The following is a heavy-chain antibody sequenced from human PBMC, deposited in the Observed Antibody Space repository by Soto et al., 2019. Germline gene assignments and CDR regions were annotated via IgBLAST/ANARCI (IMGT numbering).Heavy chain of an antibody. V-gene: IGHV3-23*01. D-gene: IGHD6-13*01. CDR3: AKGAPGSSSWYAY. J-gene: IGHJ4*01. Sequence: EVQLLESGGGLVQPGGSLRLSCAASGFTFSSYAMSWVRQAPGKGLEWVSAISGSGGSTYYADSVKGRFTNSRDNSKNTLYLQTKSLRAEDTAVYYCAKGAPGSSSWYAYWGNGTLVTVSS. CDR2: ISGSGGST. CDR1: GFTFSSYA.